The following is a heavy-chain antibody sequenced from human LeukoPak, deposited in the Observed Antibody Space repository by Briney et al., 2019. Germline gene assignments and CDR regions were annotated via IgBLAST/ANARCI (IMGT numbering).Heavy chain of an antibody. J-gene: IGHJ6*02. D-gene: IGHD6-19*01. CDR2: INPNSGGT. CDR1: GGTFSSYA. V-gene: IGHV1-2*04. CDR3: ARDIRGIGVADGYYYGMDV. Sequence: GASVKVSCKASGGTFSSYAISWVRQAPGQGLEWMGWINPNSGGTNYAQKFQGWVTMTRDTSTSTAYMELSRLRSDDTAVYYCARDIRGIGVADGYYYGMDVWGQGTTVTVSS.